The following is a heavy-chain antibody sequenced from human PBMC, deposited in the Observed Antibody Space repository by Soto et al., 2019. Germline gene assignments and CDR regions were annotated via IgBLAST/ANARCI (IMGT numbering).Heavy chain of an antibody. J-gene: IGHJ6*03. CDR3: ARVLRHRHDYSKWGYMDV. V-gene: IGHV3-48*01. CDR1: GFTVSSYS. CDR2: ISSSSSTI. D-gene: IGHD4-4*01. Sequence: GGSLRLSCAASGFTVSSYSMNWVRQAPGKGLEWVSYISSSSSTIYYADSVKGRFTISRENAKNSLYLQMNSLRAEDTAVYYCARVLRHRHDYSKWGYMDVWGKGTTVTVSS.